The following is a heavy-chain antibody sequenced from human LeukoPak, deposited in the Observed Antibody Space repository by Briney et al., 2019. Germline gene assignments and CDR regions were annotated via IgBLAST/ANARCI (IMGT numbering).Heavy chain of an antibody. J-gene: IGHJ4*02. CDR3: ASIIVGATRDFDY. CDR1: GFTFSSYA. D-gene: IGHD1-26*01. CDR2: ISGSGGST. Sequence: QPGGSLRLSCAASGFTFSSYAMSWVRQAPGKGLEWVSAISGSGGSTYYADSVKGRFTISRDNSKNTLYLQMNSLRAEDTAVHYCASIIVGATRDFDYWGQGTLVTVSS. V-gene: IGHV3-23*01.